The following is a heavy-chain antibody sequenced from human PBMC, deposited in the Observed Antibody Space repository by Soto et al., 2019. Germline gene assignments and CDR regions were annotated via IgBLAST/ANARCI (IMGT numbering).Heavy chain of an antibody. CDR2: IKQDGSEK. CDR1: GFTFSSYW. V-gene: IGHV3-7*03. D-gene: IGHD2-2*01. Sequence: PGGSLRLSCAASGFTFSSYWMSWVRQAPGKGLEWVANIKQDGSEKYYVDSVKGRFTISRDNAKNSLYLQMNSLRAEDTAVYYCARGWSPTSSWSYYYYGMDVWGQGTTVTVSS. J-gene: IGHJ6*02. CDR3: ARGWSPTSSWSYYYYGMDV.